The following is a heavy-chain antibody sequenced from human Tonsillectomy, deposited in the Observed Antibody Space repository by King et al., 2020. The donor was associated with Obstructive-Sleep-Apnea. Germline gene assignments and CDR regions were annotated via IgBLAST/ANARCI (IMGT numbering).Heavy chain of an antibody. CDR1: GFTLSTYW. CDR2: INQRGREK. V-gene: IGHV3-7*01. D-gene: IGHD3-10*01. J-gene: IGHJ3*02. CDR3: GRDSSPDSGTYYYDAFDI. Sequence: VQLVESGGGLVQPGGSLRLSCAASGFTLSTYWITWVRQAPAKGLEWVAHINQRGREKNYVDSVKGRFTISRDNAKNSLYLQMNSLRGEDTAVYYCGRDSSPDSGTYYYDAFDIWGQGTMVTVSS.